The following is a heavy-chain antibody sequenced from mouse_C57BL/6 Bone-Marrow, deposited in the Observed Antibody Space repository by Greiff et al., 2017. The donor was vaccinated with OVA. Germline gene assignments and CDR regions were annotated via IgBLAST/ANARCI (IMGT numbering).Heavy chain of an antibody. V-gene: IGHV1-81*01. Sequence: VQLVESGAELARPGASVKLSCKASGYTFTSYGISWVKQRTGQGLEWIGEIYPRSGNTYYNEKFKGKATLTADKSSSTAYMELRSLTSEDSAVYFCARSLGLPGAMDYWGQGTSVTVSS. J-gene: IGHJ4*01. D-gene: IGHD3-3*01. CDR2: IYPRSGNT. CDR3: ARSLGLPGAMDY. CDR1: GYTFTSYG.